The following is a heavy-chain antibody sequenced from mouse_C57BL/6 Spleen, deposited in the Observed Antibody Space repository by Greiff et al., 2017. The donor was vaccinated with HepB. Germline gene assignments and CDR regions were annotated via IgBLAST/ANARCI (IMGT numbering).Heavy chain of an antibody. V-gene: IGHV1-69*01. Sequence: VQLKQPGAELVMPGASVKLSCKASGYTFTSYWMHWVKQRPGQGLEWIGEIDPSDSYTNYNQKFKGKSTLTVDKSSSTAYMQLSSLTSEDSAVYYCARSVDSSGPAWFAYWGQGTLVTVSA. CDR1: GYTFTSYW. CDR3: ARSVDSSGPAWFAY. J-gene: IGHJ3*01. CDR2: IDPSDSYT. D-gene: IGHD3-2*02.